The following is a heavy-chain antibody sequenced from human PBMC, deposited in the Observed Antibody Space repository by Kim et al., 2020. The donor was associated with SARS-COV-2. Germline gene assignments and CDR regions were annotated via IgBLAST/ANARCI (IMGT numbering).Heavy chain of an antibody. V-gene: IGHV4-34*01. CDR1: GGSFSGYY. CDR3: ARNTYYYGSGSSLN. D-gene: IGHD3-10*01. CDR2: INHSGST. J-gene: IGHJ4*02. Sequence: SETLSLTCAVYGGSFSGYYWSWIRQPPGKGLEWIGEINHSGSTNYNPSLKSRVTISVDTSKNQFSLKLSSVTAADTAVYYCARNTYYYGSGSSLNWGQGTLVTVSS.